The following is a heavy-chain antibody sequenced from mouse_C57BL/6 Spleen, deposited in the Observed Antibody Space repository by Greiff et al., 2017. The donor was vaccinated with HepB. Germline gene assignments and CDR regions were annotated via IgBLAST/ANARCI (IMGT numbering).Heavy chain of an antibody. CDR2: ISSGGSYT. D-gene: IGHD1-1*01. CDR1: GFTFSSYG. J-gene: IGHJ2*01. V-gene: IGHV5-6*01. CDR3: AREGGRGDFDY. Sequence: EVKLMESGGDLVKPGGSLKLSCAASGFTFSSYGMSWVRQTPDKRLEWVATISSGGSYTYYPDSVKGRFTISRDNAKNTLYLQMSSLKSEDTAMYYCAREGGRGDFDYWGQGTTLTVSS.